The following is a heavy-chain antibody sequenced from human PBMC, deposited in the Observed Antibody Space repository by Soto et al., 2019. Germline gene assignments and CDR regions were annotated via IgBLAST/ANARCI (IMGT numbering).Heavy chain of an antibody. Sequence: SXTLSLTCTVSGGSISSSSYYWGWTRQPPGKGLEWIGSIYYSGRTYYNPSLKSRVTISVDTSKNQFSLKLSSVTAADTAVYYCARRSATTFGRSWFDPWGQGTLVTVSS. CDR3: ARRSATTFGRSWFDP. D-gene: IGHD1-7*01. CDR1: GGSISSSSYY. J-gene: IGHJ5*02. CDR2: IYYSGRT. V-gene: IGHV4-39*01.